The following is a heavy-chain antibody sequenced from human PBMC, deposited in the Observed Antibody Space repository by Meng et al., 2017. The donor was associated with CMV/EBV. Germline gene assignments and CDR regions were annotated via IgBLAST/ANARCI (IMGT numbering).Heavy chain of an antibody. CDR1: GGSISSINW. CDR3: ARGSIAAVNFGYYFDY. J-gene: IGHJ4*02. D-gene: IGHD6-6*01. V-gene: IGHV4-4*02. Sequence: SETLSLTCAVSGGSISSINWWSWVRQPPGKGLEWIGEIYHSGSTNYNPSLKSRVTISVDKSKNQFSLKLSSVTAADTAVYYCARGSIAAVNFGYYFDYWGQGTLVTVSS. CDR2: IYHSGST.